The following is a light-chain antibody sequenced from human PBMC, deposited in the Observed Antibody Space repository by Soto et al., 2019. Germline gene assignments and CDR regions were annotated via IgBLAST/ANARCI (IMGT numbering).Light chain of an antibody. CDR3: GTWDSSRRGV. CDR1: SSNIGNND. J-gene: IGLJ2*01. CDR2: DNY. Sequence: QSVLTQPPSVSAAPGQTVTISCSGSSSNIGNNDVSWYQQFPGTAPKLLIYDNYKRPSGIPDRFSGSKSGTSATLGISGLQTWDEADYYCGTWDSSRRGVFGGGTKLTVL. V-gene: IGLV1-51*01.